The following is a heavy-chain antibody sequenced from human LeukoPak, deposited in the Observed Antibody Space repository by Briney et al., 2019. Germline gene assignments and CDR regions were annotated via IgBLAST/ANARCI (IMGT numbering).Heavy chain of an antibody. CDR1: GYTFASFG. Sequence: ASVKVSCKASGYTFASFGITWVRQAPGQGLEWMGWISPYNGNTNYARRFQGRVTMTTNTSTGTAYMELRSLTSDDMAIYYCARRAITIFGVAENWFDPWGQGTLVTVSS. CDR2: ISPYNGNT. J-gene: IGHJ5*02. CDR3: ARRAITIFGVAENWFDP. D-gene: IGHD3-3*01. V-gene: IGHV1-18*03.